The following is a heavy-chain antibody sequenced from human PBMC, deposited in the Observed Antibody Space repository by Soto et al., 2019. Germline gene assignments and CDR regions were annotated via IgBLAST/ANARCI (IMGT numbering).Heavy chain of an antibody. CDR1: GFTFSSYA. CDR3: AKETGESGPAAGNQYFQH. CDR2: ISGSGGST. D-gene: IGHD7-27*01. Sequence: EVQLLESGGGLVQPGGSLRLSCAASGFTFSSYAMSWVRQAPGKGLEWVSAISGSGGSTYYADSVKGRFTISRDNSKNTMYLQMNSLRAEDTAVYYCAKETGESGPAAGNQYFQHWGQGTLVTVSS. J-gene: IGHJ1*01. V-gene: IGHV3-23*01.